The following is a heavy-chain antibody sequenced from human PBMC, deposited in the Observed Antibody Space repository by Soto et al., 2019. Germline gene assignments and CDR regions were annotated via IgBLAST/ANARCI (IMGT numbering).Heavy chain of an antibody. CDR1: GDSISSSLW. CDR2: IYHSGSI. V-gene: IGHV4-4*02. Sequence: KPXGTLSLTCDVSGDSISSSLWWSCVRQTPGKGLEWIGEIYHSGSINYNPSLKSRVTISADRSKNQFSLTLTAVTAADTAVYYCATSQLGEYFDNWGQGTLVTVSS. J-gene: IGHJ4*02. CDR3: ATSQLGEYFDN. D-gene: IGHD1-1*01.